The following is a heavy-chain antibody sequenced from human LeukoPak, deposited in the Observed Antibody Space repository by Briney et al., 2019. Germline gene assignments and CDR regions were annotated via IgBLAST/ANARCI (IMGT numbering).Heavy chain of an antibody. CDR2: IWYDGSNK. D-gene: IGHD3-22*01. V-gene: IGHV3-33*01. CDR1: GFTFSSYG. CDR3: ARPNYYDSSGLGY. Sequence: GGSLRLSCAASGFTFSSYGMHWVRQAPGKGLEWVAVIWYDGSNKYYADSVKGRFTVSRDNSKNTLYLQMNSLRAEDTAVYYCARPNYYDSSGLGYWGQGTLVTVSS. J-gene: IGHJ4*02.